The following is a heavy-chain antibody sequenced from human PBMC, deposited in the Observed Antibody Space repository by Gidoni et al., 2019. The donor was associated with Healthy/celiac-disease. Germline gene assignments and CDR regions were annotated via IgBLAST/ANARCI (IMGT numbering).Heavy chain of an antibody. D-gene: IGHD1-26*01. Sequence: EVQLLESGGGLVQPGGSLSLSCEASGFTFSSYAMSWVRQAPGKGLEWVSAISGSGGSTYYADSVKGRFTISRDNSKNTLYLQMNSLRAEDTAVYYCAKLTGSSGALDDWGQGTLVTVSS. J-gene: IGHJ4*02. V-gene: IGHV3-23*01. CDR1: GFTFSSYA. CDR3: AKLTGSSGALDD. CDR2: ISGSGGST.